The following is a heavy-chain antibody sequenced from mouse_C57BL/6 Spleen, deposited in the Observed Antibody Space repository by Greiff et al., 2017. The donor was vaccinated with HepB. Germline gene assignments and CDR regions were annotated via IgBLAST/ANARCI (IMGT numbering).Heavy chain of an antibody. Sequence: VQLQQPGAELVKPGASVKLSCKASGYTFTSYWMHWVKQRPGQGLEWIGMIHPNSGSTNYNEKFKSKATLTVDKSSSTAYMQLSSLTSEDSAVYYCARKGLCGGSCGYFDVWGTGTTVTVSS. D-gene: IGHD1-1*02. CDR1: GYTFTSYW. J-gene: IGHJ1*03. CDR2: IHPNSGST. CDR3: ARKGLCGGSCGYFDV. V-gene: IGHV1-64*01.